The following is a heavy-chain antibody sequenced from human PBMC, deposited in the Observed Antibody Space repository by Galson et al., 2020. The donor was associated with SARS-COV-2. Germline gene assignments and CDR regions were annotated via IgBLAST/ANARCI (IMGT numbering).Heavy chain of an antibody. J-gene: IGHJ6*02. V-gene: IGHV3-7*01. Sequence: GGSLRLSCAASGFTFSSYWMSWVRQAPGKGLEWVANIKQDGSEKYYVDSVKGRFTISRDNAKNSLYLQMNSLRAEDTAVYYCAREVDGDYDWRYYYFYGMDVWGQGTTVTVSS. CDR1: GFTFSSYW. CDR2: IKQDGSEK. D-gene: IGHD4-17*01. CDR3: AREVDGDYDWRYYYFYGMDV.